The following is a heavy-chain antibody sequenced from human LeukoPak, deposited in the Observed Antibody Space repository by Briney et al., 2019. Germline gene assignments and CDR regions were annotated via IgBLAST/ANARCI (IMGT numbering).Heavy chain of an antibody. Sequence: PSETLSLTCTVSGGSISSGDYYWSWIRQPPGKGLEWLGYIYYSGSTYYNPSLKSRVTISVDTSKNQFSLKLSSVTAADTAVYYCARAPTYCSGGSCYASDFDYWGQETLVTVSS. J-gene: IGHJ4*02. CDR1: GGSISSGDYY. CDR2: IYYSGST. D-gene: IGHD2-15*01. CDR3: ARAPTYCSGGSCYASDFDY. V-gene: IGHV4-30-4*01.